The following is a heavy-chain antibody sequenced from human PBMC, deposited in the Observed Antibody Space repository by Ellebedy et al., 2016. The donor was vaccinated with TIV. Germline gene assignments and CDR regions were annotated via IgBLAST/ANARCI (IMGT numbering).Heavy chain of an antibody. D-gene: IGHD1-1*01. CDR1: GFTFSNYA. J-gene: IGHJ6*03. V-gene: IGHV3-48*04. CDR3: ARDPSLGRNLFNYMDV. CDR2: ISSSSANI. Sequence: GESLKISCAVSGFTFSNYAMNWVRQAPGKGLEWVSYISSSSANIHYADSVKGRFTISRDNAKNSLLLQMDSLRAEDTAVYHCARDPSLGRNLFNYMDVWGKGTTVTVSS.